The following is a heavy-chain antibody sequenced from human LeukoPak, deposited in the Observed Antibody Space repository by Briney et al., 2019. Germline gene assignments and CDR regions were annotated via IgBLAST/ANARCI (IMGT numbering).Heavy chain of an antibody. CDR2: ITCTSSSM. CDR1: GFTFSTYR. CDR3: RFGDFNDY. Sequence: PGGSLRLSCAASGFTFSTYRMHWVRQAPGKGLEWVSSITCTSSSMSYADSVEGRFTISRDNAKNSLYLQTNSPSAEDTAVYYCRFGDFNDYWGQGTPVTVSS. D-gene: IGHD3-10*01. V-gene: IGHV3-21*01. J-gene: IGHJ4*02.